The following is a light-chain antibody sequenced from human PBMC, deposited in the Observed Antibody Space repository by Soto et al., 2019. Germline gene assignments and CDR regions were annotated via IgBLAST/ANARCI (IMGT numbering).Light chain of an antibody. J-gene: IGKJ1*01. V-gene: IGKV1-39*01. CDR3: QQSYSTPLT. CDR1: QSISSY. Sequence: DIQMTQSPSSLSASGGDRVRITCRASQSISSYLNWYQQKPGKAPKLLIYAASSLQSGVPSRFSGSGSGTDFTLTISSLQPEDFATYYCQQSYSTPLTLGQGTKVDI. CDR2: AAS.